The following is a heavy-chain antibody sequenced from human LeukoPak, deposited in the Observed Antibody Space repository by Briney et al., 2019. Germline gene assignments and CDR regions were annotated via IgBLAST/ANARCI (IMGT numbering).Heavy chain of an antibody. D-gene: IGHD6-19*01. J-gene: IGHJ3*02. CDR3: VKESSGGADAFDI. Sequence: GGSLRLSCASSGFTFSIYAMSLVRQAPGKGLEWVSGSSGSGGGTYYAGSVKGRFTLSRDNSKNTLYLQMNSLRVEDTAIYYCVKESSGGADAFDIWGQGTMVTVSS. CDR1: GFTFSIYA. CDR2: SSGSGGGT. V-gene: IGHV3-23*01.